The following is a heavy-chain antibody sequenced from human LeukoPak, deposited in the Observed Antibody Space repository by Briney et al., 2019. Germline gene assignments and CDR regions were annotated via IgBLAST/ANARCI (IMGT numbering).Heavy chain of an antibody. CDR2: ISGGGGST. CDR3: AKGGYSSGWYSDRGGHFDY. Sequence: GGSLRLCCAASGFTFSSYAMSWVRQAAGKGLEWVSAISGGGGSTYYADSAKGRFTISRDNSKNTLYLQMNSLRAEDTAVYYCAKGGYSSGWYSDRGGHFDYWGQGTLVTVSS. CDR1: GFTFSSYA. V-gene: IGHV3-23*01. J-gene: IGHJ4*02. D-gene: IGHD6-19*01.